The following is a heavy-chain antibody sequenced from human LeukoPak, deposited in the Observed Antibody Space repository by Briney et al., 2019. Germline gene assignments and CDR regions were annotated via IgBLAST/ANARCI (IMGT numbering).Heavy chain of an antibody. D-gene: IGHD1-14*01. Sequence: NLSETLSLTCTVAGGSFSNYYWSWIRQPAGKGLEWIGRIYTSGSTNYNPSLKSRVTMSVDTSNNQFTLKLTSVTAADTAVYYCARQPPQYYGMDVWGQGTTVTVSS. V-gene: IGHV4-4*07. CDR2: IYTSGST. J-gene: IGHJ6*02. CDR1: GGSFSNYY. CDR3: ARQPPQYYGMDV.